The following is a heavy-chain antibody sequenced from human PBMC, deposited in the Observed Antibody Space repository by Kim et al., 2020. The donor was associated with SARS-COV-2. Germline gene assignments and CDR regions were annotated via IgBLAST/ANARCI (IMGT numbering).Heavy chain of an antibody. Sequence: GGSLRLSCAASGFTFSTSWMHWVRQAPGKGLVWVSRINSDGSTRTYADSVKGRFSISRDNARNTLYLQMNSLRAEDTAVYYCASKSQRERVNGDYVNWG. D-gene: IGHD4-17*01. CDR2: INSDGSTR. CDR3: ASKSQRERVNGDYVN. J-gene: IGHJ1*01. CDR1: GFTFSTSW. V-gene: IGHV3-74*01.